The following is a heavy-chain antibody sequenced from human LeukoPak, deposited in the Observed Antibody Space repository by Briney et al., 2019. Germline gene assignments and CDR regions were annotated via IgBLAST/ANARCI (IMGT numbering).Heavy chain of an antibody. V-gene: IGHV3-53*01. CDR3: AREYSSGWYGDRNWYFDL. CDR1: GFTVSSNY. J-gene: IGHJ2*01. CDR2: IYSGGST. Sequence: PGGSLRLSCAASGFTVSSNYMSWVRQAPGKGLEWVSVIYSGGSTYYADSVKGRFTISRDNSKNTLYLQMNSLRAEGTAVYYCAREYSSGWYGDRNWYFDLWGRGTLVTVSS. D-gene: IGHD6-19*01.